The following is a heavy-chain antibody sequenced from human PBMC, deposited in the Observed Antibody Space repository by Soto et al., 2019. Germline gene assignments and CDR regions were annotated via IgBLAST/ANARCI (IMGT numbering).Heavy chain of an antibody. V-gene: IGHV4-4*02. CDR1: GDSISSAYW. CDR2: IYHSGSI. Sequence: QVQLQESGPGLVKPSGTLSLSCAVSGDSISSAYWRTWVRQPPGKGLEWVGEIYHSGSINYNPSLKSRLTISLDTSKNQFSLKLSSLTAADTAVYYCARASTVSSRFWYFDLWGRGTLVTVSS. CDR3: ARASTVSSRFWYFDL. J-gene: IGHJ2*01.